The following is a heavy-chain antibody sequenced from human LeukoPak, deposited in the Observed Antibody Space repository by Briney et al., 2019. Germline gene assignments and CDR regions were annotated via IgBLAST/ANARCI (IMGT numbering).Heavy chain of an antibody. D-gene: IGHD3-3*01. CDR2: IYTSGST. CDR1: GASISSYY. Sequence: SETLSLTCTVSGASISSYYWSWVRQPPGKGLEWLGYIYTSGSTNYNPSLKSRVTISVDTSKNQFSLKLSSVTAADTAVYYCARLYYDFWSGYSPDNYYYYYMDVWGKGTTVTVSS. J-gene: IGHJ6*03. CDR3: ARLYYDFWSGYSPDNYYYYYMDV. V-gene: IGHV4-4*09.